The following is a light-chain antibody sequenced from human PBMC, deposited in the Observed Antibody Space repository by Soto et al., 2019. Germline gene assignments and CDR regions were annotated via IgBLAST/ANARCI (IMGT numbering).Light chain of an antibody. CDR2: TSN. Sequence: QSVLTQPPSASGTPGQRVTISCSGSSSNIGSVTVNWYQHLPGTAPKLLIYTSNQRPSGVPDRFSGSKSGTSASLAISGLQSEDEAEYYCAAWDGSLEGYVFGTGTKLTVL. CDR1: SSNIGSVT. CDR3: AAWDGSLEGYV. V-gene: IGLV1-44*01. J-gene: IGLJ1*01.